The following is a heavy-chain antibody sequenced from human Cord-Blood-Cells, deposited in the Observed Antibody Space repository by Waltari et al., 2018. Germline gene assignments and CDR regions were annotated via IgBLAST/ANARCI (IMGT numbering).Heavy chain of an antibody. CDR1: GGSISSYY. CDR3: ARGGQTWDIVVVPAAIPWYFDL. V-gene: IGHV4-4*07. CDR2: IYTSGST. J-gene: IGHJ2*01. Sequence: QVQLQESGPGLVKPSETLSLTCTVSGGSISSYYWSWIRQPAGQGLEWIGRIYTSGSTNYNPSLKSRVTMSVDTSKNQFSLKLSSVTAADTAVYYCARGGQTWDIVVVPAAIPWYFDLWGRGTLVTVSS. D-gene: IGHD2-2*01.